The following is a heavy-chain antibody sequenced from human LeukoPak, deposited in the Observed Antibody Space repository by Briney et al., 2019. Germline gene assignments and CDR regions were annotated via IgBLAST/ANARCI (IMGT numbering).Heavy chain of an antibody. J-gene: IGHJ4*02. CDR3: GSVDRGWFGVGDY. D-gene: IGHD3-10*01. CDR1: GGSISSSSYY. V-gene: IGHV4-39*01. CDR2: ISNSGST. Sequence: SETLSLTCTVSGGSISSSSYYWGWIRQPPGKGLEWIGSISNSGSTYYNPSLKSRLTISVDTSKNQFSLKLTSVTAADTAVYYCGSVDRGWFGVGDYWGQGTLVTVSS.